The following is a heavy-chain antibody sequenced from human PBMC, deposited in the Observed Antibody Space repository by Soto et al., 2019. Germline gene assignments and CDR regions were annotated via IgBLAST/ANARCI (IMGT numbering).Heavy chain of an antibody. J-gene: IGHJ5*02. CDR2: IYHSGST. Sequence: SETLSVTFSVSGVSITSGRSSWNWIRQPPGKGLEWIASIYHSGSTYKNPSLKSRVTISVDRSKNQFSLKLSSVTAADTAVYYCVRESAPSGPNWFDTCRPRTRGTVSS. CDR1: GVSITSGRSS. CDR3: VRESAPSGPNWFDT. D-gene: IGHD6-13*01. V-gene: IGHV4-30-2*01.